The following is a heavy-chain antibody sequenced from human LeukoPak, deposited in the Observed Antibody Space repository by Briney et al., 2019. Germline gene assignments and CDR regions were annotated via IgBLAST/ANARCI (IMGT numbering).Heavy chain of an antibody. J-gene: IGHJ4*02. V-gene: IGHV4-34*01. CDR1: GGSFSGYY. Sequence: SETLSLTCAVYGGSFSGYYWSWIRQPPGKGLEWIGEINHSGSTNYNPSLKSRVTISVDTSKNQFSLKLSSVAAADTAVYYCASGGYYYREPLRYDYWGQGTLVTVSS. D-gene: IGHD3-22*01. CDR2: INHSGST. CDR3: ASGGYYYREPLRYDY.